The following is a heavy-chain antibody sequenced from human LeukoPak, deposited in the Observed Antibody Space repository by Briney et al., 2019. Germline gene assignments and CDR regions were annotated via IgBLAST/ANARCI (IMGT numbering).Heavy chain of an antibody. CDR2: INHSGST. J-gene: IGHJ6*02. CDR3: ARGSSSWSGYFYYYGMDV. Sequence: SETLSLTCAIYGGSFSGYYWSWIRQPPGKGLEWIGEINHSGSTNYNPSLKSRVTISVDTSKNQFSLKLSSVTAADTAVYYCARGSSSWSGYFYYYGMDVWGQGTTVTVSS. D-gene: IGHD3-3*01. CDR1: GGSFSGYY. V-gene: IGHV4-34*01.